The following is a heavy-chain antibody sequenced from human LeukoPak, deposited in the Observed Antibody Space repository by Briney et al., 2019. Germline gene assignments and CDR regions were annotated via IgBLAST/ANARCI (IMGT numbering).Heavy chain of an antibody. V-gene: IGHV3-21*01. CDR2: ISSTSSYI. CDR1: GFIFSTYS. Sequence: PGGSLRLSCAASGFIFSTYSMNWVRQAPGKGLEWVSSISSTSSYIYYADSVKGRFTNSRDNAQKSLYLQMNSLRAEDTAVYYCARVGYSSGWYFDYWGQGTLVTVSS. CDR3: ARVGYSSGWYFDY. J-gene: IGHJ4*02. D-gene: IGHD6-19*01.